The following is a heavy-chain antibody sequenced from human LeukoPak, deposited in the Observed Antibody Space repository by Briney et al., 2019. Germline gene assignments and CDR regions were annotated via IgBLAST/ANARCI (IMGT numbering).Heavy chain of an antibody. V-gene: IGHV3-23*01. CDR2: LTDSGDAT. CDR1: GFTFSHYA. D-gene: IGHD5-12*01. CDR3: ARGYSHNSGGWLDP. Sequence: GGSLRLSCAVSGFTFSHYAMSWVRQAPGTGLEWVGSLTDSGDATYYADSVKRGLTISKTNSNRTLYLHISGLRDEDTAVYYCARGYSHNSGGWLDPWGQGTLVTVSS. J-gene: IGHJ5*02.